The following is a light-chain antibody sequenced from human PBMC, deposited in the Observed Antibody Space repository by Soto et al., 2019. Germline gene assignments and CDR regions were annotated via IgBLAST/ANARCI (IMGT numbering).Light chain of an antibody. CDR1: ESVTSY. Sequence: EIVLTQSPATLSLSPGERATLSCRASESVTSYLAWYQQKPGQAPRLLIYDTSNRATGIPARFSGSGSGTDFTLTVSNLEPEDFAVYYCQQYNNWPPAFGQGTKVEIK. J-gene: IGKJ1*01. CDR3: QQYNNWPPA. CDR2: DTS. V-gene: IGKV3-11*01.